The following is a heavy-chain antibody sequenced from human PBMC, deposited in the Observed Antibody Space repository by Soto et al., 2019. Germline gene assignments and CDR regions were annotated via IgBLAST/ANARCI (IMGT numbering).Heavy chain of an antibody. CDR1: GYTFTSYG. CDR2: ISAYNGNT. Sequence: ASVKVSCKASGYTFTSYGISWVRQAPGQGLEWMGWISAYNGNTNYAQKLQGRVIMTTDTSTSTAYMELRSLRSDDTAVYYCAREDSGSYLGWFDPRGQGTLVTVSS. V-gene: IGHV1-18*01. J-gene: IGHJ5*02. CDR3: AREDSGSYLGWFDP. D-gene: IGHD1-26*01.